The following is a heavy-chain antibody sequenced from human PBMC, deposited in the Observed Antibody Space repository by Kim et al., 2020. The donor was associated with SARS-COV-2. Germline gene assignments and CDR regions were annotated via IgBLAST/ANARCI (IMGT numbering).Heavy chain of an antibody. CDR1: GFTFSSYR. Sequence: GGSLRLSCAASGFTFSSYRMNWVRQAPGKGLEWVSYISSSSSIIHYADSVKGRFTISRDNAKNSLFLQMNSLRVEDTAVYYCAREGYCSGGSCHEGVDLDVWGQGTTVTVSS. CDR3: AREGYCSGGSCHEGVDLDV. CDR2: ISSSSSII. D-gene: IGHD2-15*01. V-gene: IGHV3-48*04. J-gene: IGHJ6*02.